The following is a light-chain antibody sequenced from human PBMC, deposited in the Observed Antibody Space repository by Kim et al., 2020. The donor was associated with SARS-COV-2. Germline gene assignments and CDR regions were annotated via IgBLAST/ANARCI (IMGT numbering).Light chain of an antibody. CDR2: GAS. V-gene: IGKV3-20*01. Sequence: GKRTTRPCRAGQTVASHNVVWHQQKRGQAPTLLIFGASRAATGLPDRFNGSGSGTDFTLTISSLQPEDSAVYYCQQYGDSPRVTFGGGTKLEI. CDR3: QQYGDSPRVT. CDR1: QTVASHN. J-gene: IGKJ4*01.